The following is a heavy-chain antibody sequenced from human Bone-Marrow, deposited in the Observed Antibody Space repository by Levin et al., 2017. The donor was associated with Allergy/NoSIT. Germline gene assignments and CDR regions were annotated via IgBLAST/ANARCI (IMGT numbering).Heavy chain of an antibody. CDR3: TRLQDSLNTWLDP. CDR1: GYSFTGNW. J-gene: IGHJ5*02. V-gene: IGHV5-51*01. D-gene: IGHD2-15*01. Sequence: GESLKISCQGSGYSFTGNWIAWVRQMPGKGLEWMGIIYPGDSDTRYSPSFQGQVTISVDKSIKTAYLQWNSLKPSDTPTYYCTRLQDSLNTWLDPWGQGTLVTVSS. CDR2: IYPGDSDT.